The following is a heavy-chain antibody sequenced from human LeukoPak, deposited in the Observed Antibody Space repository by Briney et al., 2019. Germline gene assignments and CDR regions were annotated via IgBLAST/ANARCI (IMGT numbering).Heavy chain of an antibody. J-gene: IGHJ4*02. CDR3: ARYLHYYDSSGPFY. Sequence: GGSLRLSCAASGFTFSSYSMNWVRQAPGKGLEWVSSISSSSSYIYYADSVKGRFTISRDNAKNSLNLQMNSLRAEDTAVYYCARYLHYYDSSGPFYWGQGTLVTVSS. V-gene: IGHV3-21*01. D-gene: IGHD3-22*01. CDR2: ISSSSSYI. CDR1: GFTFSSYS.